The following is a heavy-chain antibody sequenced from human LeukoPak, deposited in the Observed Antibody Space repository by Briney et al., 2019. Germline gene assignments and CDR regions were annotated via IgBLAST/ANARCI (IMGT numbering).Heavy chain of an antibody. D-gene: IGHD1-26*01. V-gene: IGHV3-23*01. CDR1: GFTFSSYA. Sequence: GGSLRLFCAASGFTFSSYAMTWVRQAPGKGLEWVSAISGSGGSTYYADSVKGRFTISRDNSKNTLYLQMNSLRAEDTAVYYCAKDMAFEGYIVGATSLDYWGQGTLVTVSS. CDR3: AKDMAFEGYIVGATSLDY. J-gene: IGHJ4*02. CDR2: ISGSGGST.